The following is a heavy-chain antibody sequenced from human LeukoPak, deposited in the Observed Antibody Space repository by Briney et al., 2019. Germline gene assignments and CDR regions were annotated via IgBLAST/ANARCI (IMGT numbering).Heavy chain of an antibody. Sequence: TGGSLRLSCAASGFTVSSNYMSWVRQAPGKGLEWVSVIYSGGSTYYADSVKGRFAISRHNSKNTLYLQMNSLRAEDTAVYYCARDTDYGGNSWGQGTLVTVSS. CDR2: IYSGGST. CDR1: GFTVSSNY. D-gene: IGHD4-23*01. J-gene: IGHJ5*02. V-gene: IGHV3-53*04. CDR3: ARDTDYGGNS.